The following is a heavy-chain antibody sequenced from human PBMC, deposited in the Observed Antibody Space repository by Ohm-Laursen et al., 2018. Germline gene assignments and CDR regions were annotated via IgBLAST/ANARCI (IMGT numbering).Heavy chain of an antibody. J-gene: IGHJ4*02. CDR2: MNPNSGNT. D-gene: IGHD3-9*01. Sequence: ASVKVSCKVSGYTFTSYDINWVRQATGQGLEWMGWMNPNSGNTGYAQKFQGRVTMTRNTSISTAYMELSSLRSEDTAVYYCARGPRPGWLYYFDYWGQGTLVTVSS. CDR3: ARGPRPGWLYYFDY. CDR1: GYTFTSYD. V-gene: IGHV1-8*01.